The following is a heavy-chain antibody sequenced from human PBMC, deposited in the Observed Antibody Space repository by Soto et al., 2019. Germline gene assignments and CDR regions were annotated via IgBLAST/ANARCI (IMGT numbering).Heavy chain of an antibody. Sequence: GGALRLSCAASGFTFSSYAMSWVRQAPGKGLEWVSAISGSGGSTYYADSVKGRFTISRDNSKNTLYLQMNSLRAEDTAVYYCAKRGLPYYYDSSGYYPAPFDYWGQGTLVTVSS. CDR1: GFTFSSYA. J-gene: IGHJ4*02. CDR2: ISGSGGST. D-gene: IGHD3-22*01. V-gene: IGHV3-23*01. CDR3: AKRGLPYYYDSSGYYPAPFDY.